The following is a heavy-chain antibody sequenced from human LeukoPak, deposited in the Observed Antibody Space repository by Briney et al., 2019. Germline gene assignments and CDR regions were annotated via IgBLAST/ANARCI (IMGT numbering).Heavy chain of an antibody. CDR3: VLHASSDVDPFDY. CDR2: IFPIFGTA. D-gene: IGHD6-6*01. Sequence: ASVKVSCKASGGTFSSYAISWVRQAPGQGLEWMGGIFPIFGTANYAQKFQGRVTITADESTSTAYMELSSLRSEDTAVYYCVLHASSDVDPFDYWGQGTLVTVSS. CDR1: GGTFSSYA. J-gene: IGHJ4*02. V-gene: IGHV1-69*13.